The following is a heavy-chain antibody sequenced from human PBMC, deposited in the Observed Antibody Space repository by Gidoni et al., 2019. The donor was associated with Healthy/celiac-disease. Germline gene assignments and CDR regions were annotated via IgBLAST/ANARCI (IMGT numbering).Heavy chain of an antibody. Sequence: QVQLVQSGAEVKKPGASVKVSCKASGYTFTSYAMHWVRQAPGQRLEWMGWNNAGNGNTKYSQKFQGRVTITRDTSASTAYMELSSLRSEDTAVYYCARVTRYCSGGSCYSRYYFDYWGQGTLVTVSS. J-gene: IGHJ4*02. V-gene: IGHV1-3*01. CDR1: GYTFTSYA. CDR2: NNAGNGNT. CDR3: ARVTRYCSGGSCYSRYYFDY. D-gene: IGHD2-15*01.